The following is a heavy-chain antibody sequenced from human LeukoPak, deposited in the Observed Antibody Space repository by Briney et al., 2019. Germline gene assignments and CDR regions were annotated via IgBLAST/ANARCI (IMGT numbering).Heavy chain of an antibody. J-gene: IGHJ4*02. CDR2: ISAAGGGS. Sequence: GGSLRLSCAASGFTFSSSVMSWVRQAPGKGLEGVSTISAAGGGSYYTDSVKGRFTISRVNSKSTLYLQMNSLRAEDTAVYYCAKVKAVVRGVINTYYFDYWGQGTLVTVSS. V-gene: IGHV3-23*01. CDR1: GFTFSSSV. D-gene: IGHD3-10*01. CDR3: AKVKAVVRGVINTYYFDY.